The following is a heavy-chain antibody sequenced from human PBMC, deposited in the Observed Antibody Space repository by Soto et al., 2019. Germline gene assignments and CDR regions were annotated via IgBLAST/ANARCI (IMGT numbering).Heavy chain of an antibody. CDR3: ARMYYYDSSGYYYAFDI. V-gene: IGHV4-31*03. D-gene: IGHD3-22*01. CDR2: IYYSGST. Sequence: SEILSLTCTVSGGSISSGGYYWSWIRQHPGTGLEWIGYIYYSGSTYYNPSLKSRVTISVDTSKNQFSLKLSSVTAADTAVYYCARMYYYDSSGYYYAFDIWGQGTMVTVSS. CDR1: GGSISSGGYY. J-gene: IGHJ3*02.